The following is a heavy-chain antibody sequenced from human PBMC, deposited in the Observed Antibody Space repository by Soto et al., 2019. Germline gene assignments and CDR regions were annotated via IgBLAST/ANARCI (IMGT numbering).Heavy chain of an antibody. V-gene: IGHV1-18*01. CDR3: ARCGSSGWYRLDYFDY. D-gene: IGHD6-19*01. J-gene: IGHJ4*01. Sequence: ASVKVSCKASGGIFSNFAFNWMRQAPGQGLEWMGWISAYNGNTNYAQKLQGRVTMTTDTSTSTAYMELRSLRSDDTAVYYCARCGSSGWYRLDYFDYWG. CDR1: GGIFSNFA. CDR2: ISAYNGNT.